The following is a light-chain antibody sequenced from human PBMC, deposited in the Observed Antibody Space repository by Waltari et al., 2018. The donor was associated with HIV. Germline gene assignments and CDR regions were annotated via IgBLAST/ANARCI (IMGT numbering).Light chain of an antibody. CDR1: HDIGRW. V-gene: IGKV1-12*01. CDR3: QQAHSDPFT. J-gene: IGKJ3*01. Sequence: DIQMTQSPSSVSASVGDRVNITCRASHDIGRWLGWYQQRPGEAPKLLIYATFNLQRGVTSRFAGSGSGTNFTLTISSLQPEDLGTYYCQQAHSDPFTFGPGTKVAVK. CDR2: ATF.